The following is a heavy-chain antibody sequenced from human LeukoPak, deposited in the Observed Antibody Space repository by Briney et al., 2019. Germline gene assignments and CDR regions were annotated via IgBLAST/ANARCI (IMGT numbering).Heavy chain of an antibody. V-gene: IGHV3-23*01. Sequence: GGSLRLSCAASGFTFSNYAMSWVRQAPGKGLEWVSAISSGGGSTYYADSVKGRFTISRDNSKNTLYLQMNSLRAEDTAVYYCAKSPGYSSSWYDYWGQGTLVSVSS. J-gene: IGHJ4*02. CDR2: ISSGGGST. D-gene: IGHD6-13*01. CDR1: GFTFSNYA. CDR3: AKSPGYSSSWYDY.